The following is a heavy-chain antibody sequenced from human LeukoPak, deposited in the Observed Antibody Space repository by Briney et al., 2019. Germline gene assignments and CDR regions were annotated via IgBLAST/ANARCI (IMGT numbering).Heavy chain of an antibody. J-gene: IGHJ4*02. D-gene: IGHD5-18*01. Sequence: SVKVSCKASGGTFSSYAISWVRQAPGHGLEWMGGIIPIFGTANYAQKFQGRVTITADESTRTAYLELSSLRSEDTAVYYCARESTAMVFDYWGQGTLVTVSS. CDR2: IIPIFGTA. CDR1: GGTFSSYA. V-gene: IGHV1-69*13. CDR3: ARESTAMVFDY.